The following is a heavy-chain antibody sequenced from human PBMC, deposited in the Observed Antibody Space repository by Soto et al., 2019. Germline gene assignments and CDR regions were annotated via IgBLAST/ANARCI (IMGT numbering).Heavy chain of an antibody. CDR3: VRENYYYGMDV. V-gene: IGHV3-66*01. CDR2: INAGGNT. J-gene: IGHJ6*02. CDR1: GFDASVNY. Sequence: EVQLVESGGTLVQPGGSLRLSCAASGFDASVNYMAWVRQAPGKGLEWVSTINAGGNTFYADSVKGRFTISRDDSTNTLSLQMNSLRVEDTAMLYCVRENYYYGMDVWGQGTAVTVSS.